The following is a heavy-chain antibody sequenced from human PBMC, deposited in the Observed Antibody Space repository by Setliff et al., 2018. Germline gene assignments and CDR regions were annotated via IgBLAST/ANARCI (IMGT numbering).Heavy chain of an antibody. J-gene: IGHJ4*02. CDR3: AKDSSYSMIVVVIPFDY. CDR2: ISGSGGST. Sequence: GGSLRLSCAASGFTLRSYAMSWVRQAPGKGLEWVSGISGSGGSTYYADSVKGRFTISRDNSKNTLYLQMNSLRAEDTAVYYCAKDSSYSMIVVVIPFDYWGQGTLVTVSS. V-gene: IGHV3-23*01. D-gene: IGHD3-22*01. CDR1: GFTLRSYA.